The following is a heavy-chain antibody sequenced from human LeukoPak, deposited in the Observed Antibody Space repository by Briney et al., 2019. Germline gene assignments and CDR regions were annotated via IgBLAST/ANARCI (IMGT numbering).Heavy chain of an antibody. CDR2: IYTSGST. CDR3: ARGSGDYDILTGSVFNWFDP. V-gene: IGHV4-61*01. J-gene: IGHJ5*02. Sequence: PSETLSLTCTVSGGSVSSGSYYWSWIRQPPGKGLEWIGRIYTSGSTNYNPSLKSRVTMSVDTSKNQFSLKLSSVTAADTAVYYCARGSGDYDILTGSVFNWFDPWGQGTLVTVSS. CDR1: GGSVSSGSYY. D-gene: IGHD3-9*01.